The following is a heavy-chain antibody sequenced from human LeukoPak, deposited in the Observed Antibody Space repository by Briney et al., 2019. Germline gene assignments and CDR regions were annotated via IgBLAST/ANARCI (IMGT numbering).Heavy chain of an antibody. Sequence: ASVKVSCKASGYTFTIYGISWVRQAPGQGLEWMGWISAYNGNTNYAQKLQGRVTMTTDTSTSTAYMELRSLRSDDTAVYYCARERSGYSLFDYWGQGTLVTVSS. CDR2: ISAYNGNT. CDR3: ARERSGYSLFDY. CDR1: GYTFTIYG. D-gene: IGHD3-22*01. J-gene: IGHJ4*02. V-gene: IGHV1-18*01.